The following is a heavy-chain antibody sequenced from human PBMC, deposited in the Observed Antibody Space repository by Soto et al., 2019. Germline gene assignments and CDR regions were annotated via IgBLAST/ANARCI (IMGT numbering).Heavy chain of an antibody. J-gene: IGHJ6*02. Sequence: VKVSCKASGYTFTSYAMHWVRQAPGQRLEWMGWINAGNGNTKYSQKFQGRVTITRDTSASTAYMELSSLRSEDTAVYYCASSDFWSGYYSRTGQYYYYGMDVWGQGTTVTVSS. V-gene: IGHV1-3*01. D-gene: IGHD3-3*01. CDR2: INAGNGNT. CDR1: GYTFTSYA. CDR3: ASSDFWSGYYSRTGQYYYYGMDV.